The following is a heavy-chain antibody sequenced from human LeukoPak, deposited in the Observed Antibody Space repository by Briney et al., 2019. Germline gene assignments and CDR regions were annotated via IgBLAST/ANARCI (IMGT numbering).Heavy chain of an antibody. J-gene: IGHJ5*02. CDR3: ARVLPHYYGSGSNLFDP. V-gene: IGHV4-59*01. CDR2: IYYSGST. CDR1: GGSISSYY. Sequence: SETLSLTCTVSGGSISSYYWSWIRQPPGKGLEWIGYIYYSGSTNYNPSLKSRVTISVDTSKNQFSLKLSSVTAADTAVYYCARVLPHYYGSGSNLFDPWGQGTLVTVSS. D-gene: IGHD3-10*01.